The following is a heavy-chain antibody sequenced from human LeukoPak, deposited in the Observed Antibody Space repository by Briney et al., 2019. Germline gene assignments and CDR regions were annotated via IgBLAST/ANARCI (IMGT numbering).Heavy chain of an antibody. CDR2: IYYSGST. J-gene: IGHJ4*02. V-gene: IGHV4-39*07. Sequence: SETLSLTCTVSGGSISSSSYYWGWIRQPPGKGLEWIGSIYYSGSTYYNPSLKSRVTISVDTSKNQFSLKLSSVTAADTAVYYCVRDYGGNPGYWGQGTLVTVSS. CDR3: VRDYGGNPGY. CDR1: GGSISSSSYY. D-gene: IGHD4-23*01.